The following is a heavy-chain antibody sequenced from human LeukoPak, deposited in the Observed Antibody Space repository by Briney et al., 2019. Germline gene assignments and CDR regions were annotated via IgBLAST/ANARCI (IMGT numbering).Heavy chain of an antibody. CDR3: ARHQIDTVTVDY. CDR2: IYYSGST. J-gene: IGHJ4*02. Sequence: SETLSLTCTVSGGSLSSSSYYWGWIRQTPGKGLEWIGSIYYSGSTYYNPSLKSRVTISVDTSKNQFSLKLSSVTAADTAVYYCARHQIDTVTVDYWGQGTLVTVSS. V-gene: IGHV4-39*01. CDR1: GGSLSSSSYY. D-gene: IGHD4-17*01.